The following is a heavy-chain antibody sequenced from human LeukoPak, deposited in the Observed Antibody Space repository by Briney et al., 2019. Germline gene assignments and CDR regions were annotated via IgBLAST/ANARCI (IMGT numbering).Heavy chain of an antibody. CDR1: GFTFSSYA. D-gene: IGHD5-12*01. Sequence: PGRSLRLSCAASGFTFSSYAMHWVRQAPGKGLEWVAVISYDGSNKYYADSVKGRFTISRDNSKNMLYLQMNTVRAEDTAVYYCAREGRWPRAFDIWGEGTMVTVSS. J-gene: IGHJ3*02. CDR3: AREGRWPRAFDI. CDR2: ISYDGSNK. V-gene: IGHV3-30-3*01.